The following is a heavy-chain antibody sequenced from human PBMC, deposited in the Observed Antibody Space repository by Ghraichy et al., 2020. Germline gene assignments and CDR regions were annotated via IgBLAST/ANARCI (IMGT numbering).Heavy chain of an antibody. Sequence: GGSLRLSCAASGFTFSSYVMHWVRQAPGKGLEWVAVISYDVTNKYYADSVKGRFTISRDNSKNTLYLQMNSLRAEDTAVYYCASPNGSYFEYWGQGTLVTVFS. J-gene: IGHJ4*02. D-gene: IGHD1-26*01. CDR3: ASPNGSYFEY. V-gene: IGHV3-30*04. CDR1: GFTFSSYV. CDR2: ISYDVTNK.